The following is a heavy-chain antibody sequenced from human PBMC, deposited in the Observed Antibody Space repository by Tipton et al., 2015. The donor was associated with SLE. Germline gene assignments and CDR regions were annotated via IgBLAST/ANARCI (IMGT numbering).Heavy chain of an antibody. V-gene: IGHV4-34*01. Sequence: TLSLTCTVYGESFTDYYWSWVRQPPGKGLEWIGEISHSGDSNFNPSLKSRVTISMDTSKKQFSLKLSSVTAVDTAVYFCERVTIVGGSYYMDVWGKGTTVTVSS. J-gene: IGHJ6*03. CDR2: ISHSGDS. CDR1: GESFTDYY. CDR3: ERVTIVGGSYYMDV. D-gene: IGHD3-3*01.